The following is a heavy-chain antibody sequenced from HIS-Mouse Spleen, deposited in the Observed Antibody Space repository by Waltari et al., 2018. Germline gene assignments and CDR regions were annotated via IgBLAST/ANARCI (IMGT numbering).Heavy chain of an antibody. CDR1: GYTFTGYY. Sequence: QVQLVQSGAEVKKPGASVKVSCKASGYTFTGYYMHWVRQAPGQGLEWMGWINPNSGGTNYAQKFQGRVTMTRDTSISTAYMELSRLRSDDTAVYYCAREIAVDNIGWCDAFDIWGQGTMVTVSS. CDR3: AREIAVDNIGWCDAFDI. V-gene: IGHV1-2*02. J-gene: IGHJ3*02. CDR2: INPNSGGT. D-gene: IGHD2-21*01.